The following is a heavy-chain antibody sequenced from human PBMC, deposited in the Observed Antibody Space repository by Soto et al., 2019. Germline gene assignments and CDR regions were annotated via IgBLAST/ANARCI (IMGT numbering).Heavy chain of an antibody. V-gene: IGHV6-1*01. CDR3: ARVLYYYDRSGYCYVPYYYYGMDV. Sequence: SQTLSLTCAISGDSVSSNSAAWNWIRQSPSRGLEWLGRTYYRSKWYNDYAVSVKSRITINPDTSKNQFSLQLNSVTPEDTAVYYCARVLYYYDRSGYCYVPYYYYGMDVWGQGTTVTVSS. CDR1: GDSVSSNSAA. D-gene: IGHD3-22*01. J-gene: IGHJ6*02. CDR2: TYYRSKWYN.